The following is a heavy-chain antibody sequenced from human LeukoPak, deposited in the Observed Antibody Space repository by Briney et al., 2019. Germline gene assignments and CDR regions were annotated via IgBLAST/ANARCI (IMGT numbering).Heavy chain of an antibody. V-gene: IGHV1-2*02. D-gene: IGHD5-24*01. Sequence: ASVKVSCKASGYTFTGYYMHWVRQAPGQGLEWMGWINPNSGGTNYAQKFQGRVTMTRDTSISTAYMELSRLRSDDTAVYYCARDGEMATLDFDYWGQGTLVTVSS. CDR2: INPNSGGT. J-gene: IGHJ4*02. CDR3: ARDGEMATLDFDY. CDR1: GYTFTGYY.